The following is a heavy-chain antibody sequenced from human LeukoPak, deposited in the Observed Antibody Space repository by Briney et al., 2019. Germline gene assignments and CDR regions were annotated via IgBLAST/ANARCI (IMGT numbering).Heavy chain of an antibody. D-gene: IGHD3-10*01. J-gene: IGHJ4*02. CDR2: IYSGGST. V-gene: IGHV3-53*01. Sequence: GGSLRLSCAASGFTVSSNYMSWVRQAPGKGLEWVSVIYSGGSTYYADSVKGRFTISRDNSKSTLYLQMNSLRAEDTAVYYCARGSYGSGSYIDYWGQGTLVTVSS. CDR1: GFTVSSNY. CDR3: ARGSYGSGSYIDY.